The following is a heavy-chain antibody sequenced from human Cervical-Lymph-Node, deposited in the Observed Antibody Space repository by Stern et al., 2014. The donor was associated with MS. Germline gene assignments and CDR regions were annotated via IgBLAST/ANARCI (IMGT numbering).Heavy chain of an antibody. CDR1: GDSISSFY. CDR2: IYYSGRT. V-gene: IGHV4-59*01. D-gene: IGHD3-16*01. J-gene: IGHJ6*02. Sequence: QVQLQESGPGLVRPSETLSLTCTVSGDSISSFYWTWIRQPPGKGLEWIGYIYYSGRTSYNSSLKRRVTISVDTSKNQFSLRLMSVTVADTAVYFCARDACSDAGCKHYQYGMDVWGQGTTVTVSS. CDR3: ARDACSDAGCKHYQYGMDV.